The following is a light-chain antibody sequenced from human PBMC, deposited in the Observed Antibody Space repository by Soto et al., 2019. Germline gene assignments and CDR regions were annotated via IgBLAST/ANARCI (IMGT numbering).Light chain of an antibody. J-gene: IGLJ1*01. CDR3: SSYAGSNNYV. Sequence: QSALTQPPSASGSPGQSVTMSCTGTSSDVGGHNYVSWYQQHPGTAPKLMIYEVSKRPSGVTDRFSGSKSGNTASLTVSGLQADDEADYYCSSYAGSNNYVFGTGTKLTVL. CDR2: EVS. CDR1: SSDVGGHNY. V-gene: IGLV2-8*01.